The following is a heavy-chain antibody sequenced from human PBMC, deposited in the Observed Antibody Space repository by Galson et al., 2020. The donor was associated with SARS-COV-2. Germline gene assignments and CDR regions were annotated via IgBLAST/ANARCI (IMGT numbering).Heavy chain of an antibody. D-gene: IGHD3-9*01. CDR2: IGTAGDT. V-gene: IGHV3-13*01. J-gene: IGHJ6*02. CDR3: ARGQTYDILTGYRYYYYGMDV. CDR1: GFTFSSYD. Sequence: GGSLRLSCAASGFTFSSYDMHWVRQATGKGLEWVSAIGTAGDTYYPGSVKGRFTISRENAKNSLYLQMNSLRAGDTAVYYCARGQTYDILTGYRYYYYGMDVWGQGTTVTVSS.